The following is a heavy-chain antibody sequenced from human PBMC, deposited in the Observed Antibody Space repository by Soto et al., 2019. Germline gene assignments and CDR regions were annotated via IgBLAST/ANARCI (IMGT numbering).Heavy chain of an antibody. Sequence: EVQLVESGGGLVQPGGSLRLSCGASGFTFRTYWLSWVRQVPGKGLEWVANINQDGSEKNYVDSVKGRFTSSRDNAKNSLHLQMSSLRAADTALYYCARDGSTSWYSYDYHGMDVWGQGTTVTVSS. V-gene: IGHV3-7*05. CDR1: GFTFRTYW. J-gene: IGHJ6*02. D-gene: IGHD5-18*01. CDR3: ARDGSTSWYSYDYHGMDV. CDR2: INQDGSEK.